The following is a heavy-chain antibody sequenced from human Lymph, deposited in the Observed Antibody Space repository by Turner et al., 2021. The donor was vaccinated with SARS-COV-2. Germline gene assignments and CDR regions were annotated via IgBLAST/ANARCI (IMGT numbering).Heavy chain of an antibody. J-gene: IGHJ6*02. CDR3: ARDLDTAGGMDV. CDR2: IYSGGST. Sequence: EVQLVESGGGLVQPGGSLRLSCAASGLTVSSNYMTWVRQAPGKGQEWVSVIYSGGSTYYADSVKGRFTNSRHNSKNTLYLQMNSLRAEDTAVYYCARDLDTAGGMDVWGQGTTVTVSS. D-gene: IGHD5-18*01. V-gene: IGHV3-53*04. CDR1: GLTVSSNY.